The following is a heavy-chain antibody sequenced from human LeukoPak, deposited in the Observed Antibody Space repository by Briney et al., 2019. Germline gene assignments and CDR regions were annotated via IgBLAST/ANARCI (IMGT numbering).Heavy chain of an antibody. CDR1: GGSFSGYY. V-gene: IGHV4-34*01. CDR2: INHSGST. J-gene: IGHJ4*02. Sequence: RPSETLSLTCAVYGGSFSGYYWSWVRQPPRKEREWSGEINHSGSTNYNPSLKSRVTISVDTSKNQFSLKLSSVTAADTAVYYCARGKAAFDYWGQGTLVTVSS. CDR3: ARGKAAFDY.